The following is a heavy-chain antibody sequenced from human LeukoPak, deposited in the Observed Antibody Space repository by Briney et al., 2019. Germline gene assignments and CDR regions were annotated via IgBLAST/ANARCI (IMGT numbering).Heavy chain of an antibody. CDR2: INPNSGGT. CDR3: ARAGYCSGGSCYSDAFDI. Sequence: ASEKVSCKASGYTFTGYYMHWVRQAPGQGLEWMGWINPNSGGTNYAQKFQGWVTMTRDTSISTAYMELSRLRSDDTAVYYCARAGYCSGGSCYSDAFDIWGQGTMVTVSS. V-gene: IGHV1-2*04. D-gene: IGHD2-15*01. J-gene: IGHJ3*02. CDR1: GYTFTGYY.